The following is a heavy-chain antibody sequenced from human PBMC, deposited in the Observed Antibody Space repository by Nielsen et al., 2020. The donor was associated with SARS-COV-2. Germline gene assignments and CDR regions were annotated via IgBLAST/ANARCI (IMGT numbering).Heavy chain of an antibody. V-gene: IGHV3-33*01. J-gene: IGHJ4*02. Sequence: GGSLRLSCSASGFTFTTSGMHWVRQAPGKGLEWLAMIWHDGSKKYYADSVEGRFTISRDNSNSTLYLQMNSLQPDDTAIYYCVRGRRVGTTIFEYWGQGTLVTVSS. CDR2: IWHDGSKK. CDR3: VRGRRVGTTIFEY. CDR1: GFTFTTSG. D-gene: IGHD1-26*01.